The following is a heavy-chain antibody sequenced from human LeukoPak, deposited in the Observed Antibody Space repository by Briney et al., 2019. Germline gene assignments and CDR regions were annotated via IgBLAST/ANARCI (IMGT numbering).Heavy chain of an antibody. Sequence: GGSLRLSCAASGFTFSSYAMSWVRQAPGKGLEWVSAISGSGGSTYYADSVKGRFTISRDNAKNSLYLQMNSLRAEDTAVYYCARDRLLWFGEAPDYWGQGTLVTVSS. CDR1: GFTFSSYA. D-gene: IGHD3-10*01. CDR3: ARDRLLWFGEAPDY. CDR2: ISGSGGST. V-gene: IGHV3-23*01. J-gene: IGHJ4*02.